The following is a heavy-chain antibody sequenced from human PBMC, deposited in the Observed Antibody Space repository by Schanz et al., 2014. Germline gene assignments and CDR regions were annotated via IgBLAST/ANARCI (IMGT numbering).Heavy chain of an antibody. J-gene: IGHJ4*02. CDR2: LTGSGGGT. V-gene: IGHV3-23*01. CDR1: GFNFNTYA. Sequence: EVQLLESGGGLAQPGGSLRLACAASGFNFNTYAMSWVRQAPGKGPEWVSSLTGSGGGTYYADSVRGRFAISRDNSENTLYLQMNSLRAEDTAVYYCARGDPVAGLDYWGRGTLVTVSS. CDR3: ARGDPVAGLDY.